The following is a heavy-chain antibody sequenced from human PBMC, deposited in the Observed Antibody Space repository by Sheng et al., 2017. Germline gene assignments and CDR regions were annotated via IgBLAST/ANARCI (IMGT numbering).Heavy chain of an antibody. J-gene: IGHJ3*01. V-gene: IGHV3-21*01. CDR2: ISSRSSYI. CDR1: GFTFNTYT. D-gene: IGHD6-13*01. CDR3: SRDQDFSYKAGFDL. Sequence: EVQLVESGGGLVKPGGYMRLSCAASGFTFNTYTMNWVRQAPGKGLEWVSSISSRSSYIYYADSLKGRFTISRDNAKNSLYLQMNSLRAEDTAVYYCSRDQDFSYKAGFDLWGQGT.